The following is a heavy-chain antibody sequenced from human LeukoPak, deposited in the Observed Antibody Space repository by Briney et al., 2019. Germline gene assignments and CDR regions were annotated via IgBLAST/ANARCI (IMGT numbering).Heavy chain of an antibody. CDR1: GLTFTNYS. Sequence: GGSLRLSCAASGLTFTNYSMNWVRQAPGMGLEWVSSISRSSRYIDYADSVKGRFTISRDNAKNSLYLQMNSLRAEDTAVYYCARTRNLGYCSSTSCPNFDYWGQGTLVTDSS. D-gene: IGHD2-2*01. V-gene: IGHV3-21*01. CDR3: ARTRNLGYCSSTSCPNFDY. CDR2: ISRSSRYI. J-gene: IGHJ4*02.